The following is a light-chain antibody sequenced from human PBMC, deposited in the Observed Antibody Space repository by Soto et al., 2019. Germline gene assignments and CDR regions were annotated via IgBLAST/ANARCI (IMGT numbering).Light chain of an antibody. CDR2: KAS. V-gene: IGKV1-5*03. CDR3: QLYNSYYSGVGN. Sequence: DIQMTQSPSTLSGSVGDRVTITCRASQTISSWLAWYQQKPGKAPKLLIYKASTLKSGVPSRFSGSGSGTEFTLTISSLQPDDFATYYCQLYNSYYSGVGNFGTXT. CDR1: QTISSW. J-gene: IGKJ3*01.